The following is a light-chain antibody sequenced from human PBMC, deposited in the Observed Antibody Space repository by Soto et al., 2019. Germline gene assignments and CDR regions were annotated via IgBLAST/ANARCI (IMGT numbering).Light chain of an antibody. CDR2: EVT. CDR1: SNDVGYYNY. Sequence: QSVLSQPASVSGSPGQSITISCTGTSNDVGYYNYVSWYQQHPGQAPKLMISEVTTRPSGVSDRFSGSKSDNTASLTISRLQAEDEAHYYCSSYTTAYTQVFGGGTKLTVL. J-gene: IGLJ3*02. CDR3: SSYTTAYTQV. V-gene: IGLV2-14*01.